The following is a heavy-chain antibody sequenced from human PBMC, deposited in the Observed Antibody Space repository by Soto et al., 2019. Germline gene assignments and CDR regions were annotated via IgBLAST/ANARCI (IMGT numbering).Heavy chain of an antibody. J-gene: IGHJ6*02. Sequence: EASVKVSCKASGYTFTGYYMHWVRQAPGQGLEWMGWISPNSGGTNYAQKFQGRVTMTRDTSISTAYMELSRLRSDDTAVYYCARVPIVGATIYGMDVWGQGPTVTVSS. CDR3: ARVPIVGATIYGMDV. D-gene: IGHD1-26*01. CDR2: ISPNSGGT. V-gene: IGHV1-2*02. CDR1: GYTFTGYY.